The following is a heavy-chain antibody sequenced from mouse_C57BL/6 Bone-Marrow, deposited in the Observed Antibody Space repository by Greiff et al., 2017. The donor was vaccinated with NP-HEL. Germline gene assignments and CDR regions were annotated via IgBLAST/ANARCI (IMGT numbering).Heavy chain of an antibody. Sequence: VQLQQPGAELVMPGASVKLSCKASGYTFTSYWMHWVKQRPGQGLEWIGEIDPSASYTNYNQKLQGKSTLTVDKSSSTAYMQLSSLTSEDAAVYYCARGGFDYWGQGTTLTVSS. CDR1: GYTFTSYW. V-gene: IGHV1-69*01. CDR3: ARGGFDY. CDR2: IDPSASYT. J-gene: IGHJ2*01.